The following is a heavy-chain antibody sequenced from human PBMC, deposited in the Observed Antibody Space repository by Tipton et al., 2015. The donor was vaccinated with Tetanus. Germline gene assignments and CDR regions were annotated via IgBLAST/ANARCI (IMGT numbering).Heavy chain of an antibody. D-gene: IGHD3-10*01. CDR3: ARAAKDSIDLIRGTAPNWFGP. CDR1: GGPISSGGFY. Sequence: TLSLTCTVSGGPISSGGFYWSWIRQHPGKGLEWIGYILYTGSTYTTPSLKSRVTISVDTSKNLFSLNLTSVTAADTAVYYCARAAKDSIDLIRGTAPNWFGPWGQGSLVTVSS. CDR2: ILYTGST. V-gene: IGHV4-31*03. J-gene: IGHJ5*02.